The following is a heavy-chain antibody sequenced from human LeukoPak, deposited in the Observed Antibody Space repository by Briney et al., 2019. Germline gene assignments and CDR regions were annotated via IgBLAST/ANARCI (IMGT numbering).Heavy chain of an antibody. J-gene: IGHJ4*02. V-gene: IGHV4-34*01. D-gene: IGHD2-2*01. Sequence: SETLSLTCAVYGGSFSGYYWSWIRQPPGKGLEWIGEINHSGSTNYNPSLKSRVTISVDTSKNQFSLKLSSVTAADTAVYYCARACSSTSCYSYYFDYWGQGTLVTVSS. CDR3: ARACSSTSCYSYYFDY. CDR1: GGSFSGYY. CDR2: INHSGST.